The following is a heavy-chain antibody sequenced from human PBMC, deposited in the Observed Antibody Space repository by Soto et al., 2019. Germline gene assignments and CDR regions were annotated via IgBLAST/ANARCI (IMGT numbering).Heavy chain of an antibody. V-gene: IGHV3-23*01. Sequence: PGGSLRLSCAASGFSFNIYGMSWVRQVPAKGLEWVSSISASGVSTYYVDSVKGRFAVSRDNSKNTLYLQMNSLRAEDTAVYYCAKEWVYDSSGWSFDYWGQGTLVTVSS. D-gene: IGHD3-22*01. CDR3: AKEWVYDSSGWSFDY. J-gene: IGHJ4*02. CDR2: ISASGVST. CDR1: GFSFNIYG.